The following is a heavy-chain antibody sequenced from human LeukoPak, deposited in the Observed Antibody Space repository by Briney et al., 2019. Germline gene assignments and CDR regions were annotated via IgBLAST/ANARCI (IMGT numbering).Heavy chain of an antibody. J-gene: IGHJ4*02. D-gene: IGHD3-10*01. Sequence: ASVTVSCKASGYTFTGYYMHWVRQAPGQGPEWMGWLNPNSGGTNYAQKFQGRVTMTRDTSISTAYMELSRLRSDDTAVYYCAREFYYGSGSYQNDYWGQGTLVTVSS. V-gene: IGHV1-2*02. CDR2: LNPNSGGT. CDR1: GYTFTGYY. CDR3: AREFYYGSGSYQNDY.